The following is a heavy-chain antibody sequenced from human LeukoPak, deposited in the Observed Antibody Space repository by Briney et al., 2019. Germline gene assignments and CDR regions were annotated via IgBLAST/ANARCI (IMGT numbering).Heavy chain of an antibody. CDR3: ARDSTPITMVRGVLDY. V-gene: IGHV3-30-3*01. Sequence: GGSLRLSCAASGFTFSSYAMHWVRQAPGKGLEWVAVISYDGSNKYYADSVKGRFTISRDNSKNTLYLQMNSLRAEDTAVYYCARDSTPITMVRGVLDYWGQGTLVTVSS. CDR2: ISYDGSNK. CDR1: GFTFSSYA. J-gene: IGHJ4*02. D-gene: IGHD3-10*01.